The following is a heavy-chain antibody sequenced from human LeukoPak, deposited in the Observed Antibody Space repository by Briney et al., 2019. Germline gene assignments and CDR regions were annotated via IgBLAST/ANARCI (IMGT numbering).Heavy chain of an antibody. CDR2: ISYDGSNK. CDR1: GFTFSNYA. CDR3: ARDQSSSWCEGWGDFDY. Sequence: GGSLRLSCATSGFTFSNYAMHWVRQAPGKGLEWVAVISYDGSNKYYADSVKGRFTISRDNSKNTLYLQMNSLRAEDTAVYYCARDQSSSWCEGWGDFDYWGQGTLVTVSS. D-gene: IGHD6-13*01. J-gene: IGHJ4*02. V-gene: IGHV3-30-3*01.